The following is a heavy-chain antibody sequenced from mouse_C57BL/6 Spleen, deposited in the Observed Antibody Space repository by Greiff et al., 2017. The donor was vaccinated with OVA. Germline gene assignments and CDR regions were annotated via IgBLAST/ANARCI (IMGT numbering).Heavy chain of an antibody. D-gene: IGHD2-3*01. V-gene: IGHV5-4*03. Sequence: EVKVVESGGGLVKPGGSLKLSCAASGFTFSSYAMSWVRQTPEKRLEWVATISDGGSYTYYPDNVKGRFTISRDNAKNNLYLQMSHLKSEDTAMYYCARRLLRDWYFDVWGTGTTVTVSS. CDR3: ARRLLRDWYFDV. CDR1: GFTFSSYA. J-gene: IGHJ1*03. CDR2: ISDGGSYT.